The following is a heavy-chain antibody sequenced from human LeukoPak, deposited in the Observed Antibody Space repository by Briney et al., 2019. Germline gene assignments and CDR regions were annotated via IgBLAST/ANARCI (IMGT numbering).Heavy chain of an antibody. Sequence: SETLSLTCTVSGGSISGYYWSWIRQPPEKGLEWIGYIYYSGNTNYNPSLKSRVAMSVDTSKNQISLKLSSVTAADTAVYYCARRIVDYDYVWGSYRRYNWFDPWGQGTLVTVSS. CDR3: ARRIVDYDYVWGSYRRYNWFDP. J-gene: IGHJ5*02. CDR2: IYYSGNT. V-gene: IGHV4-59*12. CDR1: GGSISGYY. D-gene: IGHD3-16*02.